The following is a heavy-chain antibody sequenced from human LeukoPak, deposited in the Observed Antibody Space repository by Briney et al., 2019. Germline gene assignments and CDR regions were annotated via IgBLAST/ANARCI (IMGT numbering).Heavy chain of an antibody. D-gene: IGHD3-3*01. J-gene: IGHJ4*02. V-gene: IGHV4-39*01. CDR3: ARGRISTIFGVVKYYFDY. CDR2: IYYSGST. Sequence: SETLSLTCTVSGGSISSSSYYWGWIRQPPGKGLEWIGSIYYSGSTYYSPSLKSRVTISVDTSKNQFSLKLSSVTAADTAVYYCARGRISTIFGVVKYYFDYWGQGTLVTVSS. CDR1: GGSISSSSYY.